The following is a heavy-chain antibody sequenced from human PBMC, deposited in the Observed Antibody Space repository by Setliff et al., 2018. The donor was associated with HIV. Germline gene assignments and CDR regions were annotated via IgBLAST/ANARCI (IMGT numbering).Heavy chain of an antibody. V-gene: IGHV3-23*01. CDR1: GFTFSNYA. D-gene: IGHD3-22*01. Sequence: LRLSCAASGFTFSNYAMSWVRQAPGKGLEWVSGISGSAGTTYYADSVKGRFTISRDNSKNTLYLQMNSLRAEDTAVYYCARPSYYDSSGSFDYWGQGTLVTVSS. CDR2: ISGSAGTT. CDR3: ARPSYYDSSGSFDY. J-gene: IGHJ4*02.